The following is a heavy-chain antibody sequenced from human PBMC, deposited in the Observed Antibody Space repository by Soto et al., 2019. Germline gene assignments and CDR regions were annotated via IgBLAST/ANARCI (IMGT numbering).Heavy chain of an antibody. V-gene: IGHV3-7*01. CDR2: IKQDGTEK. CDR3: AWYCGGDCTLDY. Sequence: EVQLVESGGGLVQPGGSLRLSCAASGFTFSNYWLSWVRQAPGKGLEWVANIKQDGTEKYYVDSVRGRFTISRDNVKNSLSLQMNSLRAGDTAVYYCAWYCGGDCTLDYWGQGTLVTVSS. CDR1: GFTFSNYW. J-gene: IGHJ4*02. D-gene: IGHD2-21*02.